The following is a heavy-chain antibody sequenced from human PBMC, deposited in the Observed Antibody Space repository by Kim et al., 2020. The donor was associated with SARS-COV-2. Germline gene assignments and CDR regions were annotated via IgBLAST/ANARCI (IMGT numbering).Heavy chain of an antibody. J-gene: IGHJ3*02. CDR1: GFTFSSYA. Sequence: GGSLRLSCAASGFTFSSYAMSWVRQAPGKGLEWVSAISGSGGSTYYADSVKGRFTISRDNSKNTLYLQMNSLRAEDTAVYYCAKWGHNQHIVVVTAIFYAFDIWGQGTMVTVSS. D-gene: IGHD2-21*02. CDR2: ISGSGGST. CDR3: AKWGHNQHIVVVTAIFYAFDI. V-gene: IGHV3-23*01.